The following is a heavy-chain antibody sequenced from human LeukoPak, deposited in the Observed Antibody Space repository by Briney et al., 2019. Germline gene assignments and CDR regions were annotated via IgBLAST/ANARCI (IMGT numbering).Heavy chain of an antibody. D-gene: IGHD3-22*01. V-gene: IGHV3-21*05. CDR1: GFTFSSYE. Sequence: GGSLRLSCAASGFTFSSYEMNWVRQAPGKGLEWVSYISSSSSYIYYADSVKGRFTISRDNAKNSLYLQMNSLRAEDTAVYYCARARAIYYYDSSGQGDFQHWGQGTLVTVSS. CDR2: ISSSSSYI. J-gene: IGHJ1*01. CDR3: ARARAIYYYDSSGQGDFQH.